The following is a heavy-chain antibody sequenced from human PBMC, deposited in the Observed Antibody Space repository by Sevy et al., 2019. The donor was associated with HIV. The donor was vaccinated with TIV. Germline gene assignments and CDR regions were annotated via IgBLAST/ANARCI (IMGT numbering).Heavy chain of an antibody. CDR1: GFTFSNYG. Sequence: GGSLRLSCAASGFTFSNYGMHWVRQAPGKGLEGVGAIFSDANIKYYVDSVKGRFAISRDNSKNTVYLQMNGLRAEDTAVYSCARGSGGNWYFDLWGRGTPVTVSS. V-gene: IGHV3-33*01. CDR3: ARGSGGNWYFDL. D-gene: IGHD3-3*01. J-gene: IGHJ2*01. CDR2: IFSDANIK.